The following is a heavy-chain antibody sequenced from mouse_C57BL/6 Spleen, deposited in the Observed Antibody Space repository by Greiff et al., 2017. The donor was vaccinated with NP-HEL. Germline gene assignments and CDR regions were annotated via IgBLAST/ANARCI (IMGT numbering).Heavy chain of an antibody. D-gene: IGHD1-1*02. V-gene: IGHV10-1*01. CDR1: GFSFNTYA. CDR2: IRSKSNNYAT. Sequence: GGGLVQPKGSLKLSCAASGFSFNTYAMNWVLQAPGKGLEWVARIRSKSNNYATSFSDSVKDRFTISRDDSESMLYLQMNNLKTEDTAMYYCVRHGPPVDYGLYYYAMDYWGQGTSVTVSS. CDR3: VRHGPPVDYGLYYYAMDY. J-gene: IGHJ4*01.